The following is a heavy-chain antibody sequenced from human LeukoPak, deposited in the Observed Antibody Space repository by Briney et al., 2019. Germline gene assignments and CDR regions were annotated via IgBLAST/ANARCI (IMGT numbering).Heavy chain of an antibody. CDR1: GFTFSSYS. Sequence: PGGSLRLSCAASGFTFSSYSMNWVRQAPGKGLEWVSSISSSSSYIYYADSVKGRFTISRDNAKNSLYLQMNSLRAEDTAVYYCARDLYPYYYDSSGYQNWFDPWGQGTLVTVSS. D-gene: IGHD3-22*01. CDR3: ARDLYPYYYDSSGYQNWFDP. J-gene: IGHJ5*02. V-gene: IGHV3-21*01. CDR2: ISSSSSYI.